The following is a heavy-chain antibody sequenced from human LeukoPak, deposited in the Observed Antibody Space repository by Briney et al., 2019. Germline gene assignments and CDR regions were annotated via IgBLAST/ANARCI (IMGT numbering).Heavy chain of an antibody. J-gene: IGHJ4*02. CDR3: ANPYSVHAFSYYFDF. CDR1: EFTFSSYA. D-gene: IGHD5/OR15-5a*01. CDR2: ISGSGGGT. Sequence: GGSLRLSCAGSEFTFSSYAMSWVRQAPGKGLEWVSAISGSGGGTYYADSVKGRFTISRDNSKNTLFLQMNSLRAEDTAVSYCANPYSVHAFSYYFDFWGQGALVTVSS. V-gene: IGHV3-23*01.